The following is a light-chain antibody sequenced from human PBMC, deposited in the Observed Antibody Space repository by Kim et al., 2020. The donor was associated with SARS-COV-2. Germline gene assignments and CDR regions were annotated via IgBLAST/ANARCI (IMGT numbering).Light chain of an antibody. CDR2: KAS. V-gene: IGKV1-5*03. CDR3: QQYEDHST. J-gene: IGKJ1*01. Sequence: GDRVTITCRASQSIGTWLAWYQQKPGKVPKLLIYKASNLESGVPSRFSGSGSGTEFTLTISSLQPDDSATYYCQQYEDHSTFGQGTKV. CDR1: QSIGTW.